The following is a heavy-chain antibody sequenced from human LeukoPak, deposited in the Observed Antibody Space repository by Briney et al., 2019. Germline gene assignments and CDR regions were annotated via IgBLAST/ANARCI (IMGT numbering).Heavy chain of an antibody. Sequence: ASVKVSCKTSGYNFNRYTITWLRQAPGQGLEWMGWVSTSNGDTNYAEKFQGRVTMTTETVTKTAYMELRRLRAGDTAMYFCARVSDTSMVTPGFDSWGQGTLVTVSS. D-gene: IGHD5-18*01. CDR1: GYNFNRYT. CDR3: ARVSDTSMVTPGFDS. V-gene: IGHV1-18*01. CDR2: VSTSNGDT. J-gene: IGHJ4*02.